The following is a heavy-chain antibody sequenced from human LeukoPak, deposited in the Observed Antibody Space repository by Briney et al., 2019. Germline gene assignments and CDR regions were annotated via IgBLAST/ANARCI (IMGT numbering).Heavy chain of an antibody. D-gene: IGHD3-22*01. CDR2: ISGSGGST. CDR1: GFTFSSYA. J-gene: IGHJ5*02. CDR3: AKVKVVVMPLGWFDP. V-gene: IGHV3-23*01. Sequence: PGGSLRLSCAASGFTFSSYAMSWVRQAPGKGLEWVSVISGSGGSTSYADSVKGRFTISRDNSKNTLYLQMNSLRAEDTAVYYCAKVKVVVMPLGWFDPWGQGTLVTVSS.